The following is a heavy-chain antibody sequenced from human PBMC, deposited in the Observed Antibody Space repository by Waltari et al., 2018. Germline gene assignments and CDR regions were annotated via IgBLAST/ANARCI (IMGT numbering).Heavy chain of an antibody. D-gene: IGHD6-13*01. CDR1: GGSISSHY. Sequence: QVQLQESGPGLVKPSETLSLTCTVSGGSISSHYWSWIRQPPGKGLEWIGYIYYSGSTNYNPSLKSRVTISVDTSKNQFSLKLSSVTAADTAVYYCAREAAAEGIDAFDIWGQGTMVTVSS. CDR2: IYYSGST. V-gene: IGHV4-59*11. J-gene: IGHJ3*02. CDR3: AREAAAEGIDAFDI.